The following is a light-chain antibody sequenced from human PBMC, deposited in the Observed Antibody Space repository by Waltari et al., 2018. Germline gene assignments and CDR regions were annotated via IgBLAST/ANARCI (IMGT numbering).Light chain of an antibody. J-gene: IGKJ4*01. CDR2: DAS. V-gene: IGKV3-11*01. Sequence: EIVLTPSPATLSLSPGERTTLSCRASQSVSTYFAWYQQKPGQAPRLLIYDASNRATGIPARFSGSGSGTDFTLTISSLEPEDFAVYFCQHRSNWALTFGGGTKVEIK. CDR1: QSVSTY. CDR3: QHRSNWALT.